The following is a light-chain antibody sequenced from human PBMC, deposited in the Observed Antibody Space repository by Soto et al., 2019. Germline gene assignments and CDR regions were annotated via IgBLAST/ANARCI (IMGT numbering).Light chain of an antibody. CDR1: QSISNW. CDR3: QQYNSPTRT. Sequence: DIQMTQSPSTLSASVGDRVTITCRASQSISNWLAWYQQKPGNAPKVLIYDASSLESGVPSRFSGSGSGTELTLTISSLQPDDFATYYCQQYNSPTRTFGQGTKVEIK. J-gene: IGKJ1*01. V-gene: IGKV1-5*01. CDR2: DAS.